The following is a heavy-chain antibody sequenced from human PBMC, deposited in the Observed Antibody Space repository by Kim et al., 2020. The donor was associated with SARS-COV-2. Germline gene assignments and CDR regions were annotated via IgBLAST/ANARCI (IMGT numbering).Heavy chain of an antibody. CDR2: IYYSGST. J-gene: IGHJ4*02. V-gene: IGHV4-59*13. D-gene: IGHD3-22*01. CDR1: GGSISSYH. CDR3: ARGSYYYDSSGYYYFDY. Sequence: SETLSLTCTVSGGSISSYHWSWIRQPPGKGLEWIGYIYYSGSTNYNPSLKSRVTISVDTSKNQFSLKLSSVTAADTAVYYCARGSYYYDSSGYYYFDYWGQGTLVTVSS.